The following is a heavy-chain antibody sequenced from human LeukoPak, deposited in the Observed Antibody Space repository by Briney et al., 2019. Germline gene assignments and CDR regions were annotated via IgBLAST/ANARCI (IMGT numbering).Heavy chain of an antibody. CDR2: IYYSRST. V-gene: IGHV4-59*08. CDR1: GASISSYY. D-gene: IGHD1-14*01. CDR3: ARRGSGASLEYYFDL. Sequence: ASETLSLTCTVSGASISSYYWSWIRQPPGKGLEWIAYIYYSRSTVYNPSLKSRVSISVDTSKNQFSLKLSSVTAADTAVYYCARRGSGASLEYYFDLWGRGTLVTVSS. J-gene: IGHJ2*01.